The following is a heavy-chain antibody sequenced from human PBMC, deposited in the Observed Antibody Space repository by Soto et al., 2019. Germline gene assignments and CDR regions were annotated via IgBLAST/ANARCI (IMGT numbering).Heavy chain of an antibody. D-gene: IGHD3-10*01. CDR3: ARHSPPGVWFGQLLSPYAMDV. CDR1: GYSFTTYW. CDR2: IYPGDSDT. V-gene: IGHV5-51*01. J-gene: IGHJ6*02. Sequence: GESLKISCKGSGYSFTTYWIAWVRQMPGKGLEWMGVIYPGDSDTRYSPSFQGQVTISADKSISTAYLQWSSLEASDTAMYYCARHSPPGVWFGQLLSPYAMDVWGQGTTVTVSS.